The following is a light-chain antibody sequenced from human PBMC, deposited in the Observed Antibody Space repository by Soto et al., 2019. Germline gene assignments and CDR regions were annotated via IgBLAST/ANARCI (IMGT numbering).Light chain of an antibody. V-gene: IGLV1-40*01. J-gene: IGLJ3*02. CDR3: QSYDSCNWV. CDR2: GNS. CDR1: SSNIGAGYD. Sequence: QSVLTQPPSVSGAPGQRVTISCTGSSSNIGAGYDVHWYQQLPGTAPKLLIYGNSNRPSGVPDRFSGSKSGTSASLAITGLQAEDEADYYCQSYDSCNWVFGGGTKVTVL.